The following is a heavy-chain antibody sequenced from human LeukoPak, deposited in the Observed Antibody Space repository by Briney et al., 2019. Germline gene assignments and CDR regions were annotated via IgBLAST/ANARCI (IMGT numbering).Heavy chain of an antibody. CDR1: RFTFSNYA. CDR3: AKDRLYSNYAYFDY. V-gene: IGHV3-23*01. D-gene: IGHD4-11*01. CDR2: ITGSGGTT. Sequence: PGGSLRLSCAASRFTFSNYAMSWVRQAPGKGLEWVSTITGSGGTTFYADSVKGRFTISRDNSKNTLYLQMNSLRAEDTAVYYCAKDRLYSNYAYFDYWGQGTLVTVSS. J-gene: IGHJ4*02.